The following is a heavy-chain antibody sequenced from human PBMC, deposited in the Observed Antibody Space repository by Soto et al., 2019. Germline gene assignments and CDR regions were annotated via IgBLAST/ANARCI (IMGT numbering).Heavy chain of an antibody. Sequence: QVQLQQWGAGLLKPSETLSLTCAVYGGSFSGYYWSWIRQPPGKGLEWIGEINHSGSTNYNPSLKCRVTISVDTSKNQFSLKLSSVTAADTAVYYCARGRTTLTRFDYWGQGTLVTVSS. D-gene: IGHD4-17*01. J-gene: IGHJ4*02. CDR1: GGSFSGYY. CDR2: INHSGST. V-gene: IGHV4-34*01. CDR3: ARGRTTLTRFDY.